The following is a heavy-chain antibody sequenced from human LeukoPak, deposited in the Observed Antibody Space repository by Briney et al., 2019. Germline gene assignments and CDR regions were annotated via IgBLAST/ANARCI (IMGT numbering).Heavy chain of an antibody. CDR1: GFTFSGSD. V-gene: IGHV3-73*01. CDR2: ITTKPDNYAT. CDR3: TTYRSGHY. D-gene: IGHD6-19*01. Sequence: PGGSLRLSCAASGFTFSGSDIHWVRQASGKGLEWVGRITTKPDNYATAYAASVKGRFTISRDDSESTADLQMNSLKTEDTAVYYCTTYRSGHYWGQGALVTVPS. J-gene: IGHJ4*02.